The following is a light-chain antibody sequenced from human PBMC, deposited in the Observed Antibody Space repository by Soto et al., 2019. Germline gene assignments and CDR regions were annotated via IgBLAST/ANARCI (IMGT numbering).Light chain of an antibody. CDR1: QNISSY. CDR3: LQAFSAPLC. Sequence: DIQMTQSPSSLSASVGDRVTITCRASQNISSYLNWFQQKPGKVPKLLIYAASSLQRGVPPRFSGSGSSTDVTLTISSLRPQDFAPYYCLQAFSAPLCFGGGTKV. V-gene: IGKV1-39*01. J-gene: IGKJ4*01. CDR2: AAS.